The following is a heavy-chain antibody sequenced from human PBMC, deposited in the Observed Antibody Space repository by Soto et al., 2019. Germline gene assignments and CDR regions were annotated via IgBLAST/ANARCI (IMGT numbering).Heavy chain of an antibody. CDR1: GYTFTGHY. J-gene: IGHJ4*02. V-gene: IGHV1-2*02. CDR2: IGPESGAT. CDR3: GRGRSGQIVVFY. D-gene: IGHD1-26*01. Sequence: ASVKVSCKASGYTFTGHYIHWVRQSPEQGPEWMGEIGPESGATRYAQRFQGRVTMTRDMSITTVYMELNNLSPDDTAVYYCGRGRSGQIVVFYWGQGTPVTVSS.